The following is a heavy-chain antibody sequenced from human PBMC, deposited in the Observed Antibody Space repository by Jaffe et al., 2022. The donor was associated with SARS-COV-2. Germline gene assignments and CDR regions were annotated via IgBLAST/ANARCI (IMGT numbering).Heavy chain of an antibody. J-gene: IGHJ4*02. CDR2: INWNSGSI. CDR1: GFTYDDYA. CDR3: ARPAMAYSSSDGFDY. Sequence: EVQLVESGGGLVQPGRSLRLSCATSGFTYDDYAMHWVRQAPGKGLEWVSSINWNSGSIDYADSVKGRFTISRDNAKSSLFLQMNSLRAEDTALYYCARPAMAYSSSDGFDYWGQGTLVTVSS. V-gene: IGHV3-9*01. D-gene: IGHD6-6*01.